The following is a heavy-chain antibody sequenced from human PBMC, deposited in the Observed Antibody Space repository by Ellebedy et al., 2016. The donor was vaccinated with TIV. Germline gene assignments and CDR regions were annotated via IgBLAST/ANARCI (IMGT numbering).Heavy chain of an antibody. CDR2: INQDEGQK. J-gene: IGHJ3*02. D-gene: IGHD4-17*01. V-gene: IGHV3-7*01. CDR1: GFSFRSYW. CDR3: ASDGSYGDYLSPAHAFEN. Sequence: GESLKISCEASGFSFRSYWMTWVRQAPGKGLEWVANINQDEGQKYYMDSVKGRFTISRDNAKNSLFLEMSSLRAEDTAVYYCASDGSYGDYLSPAHAFENWGQGTMVIVSS.